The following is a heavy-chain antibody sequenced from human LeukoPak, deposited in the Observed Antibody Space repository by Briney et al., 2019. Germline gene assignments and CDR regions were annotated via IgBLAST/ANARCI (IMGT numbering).Heavy chain of an antibody. CDR2: IYENGGTT. V-gene: IGHV3-23*01. CDR1: GFTFRSHA. CDR3: VRDYCSGGSCYESKWFDP. Sequence: GGSLRLSCVGSGFTFRSHAMSWVRQAPEKGLEFVSGIYENGGTTYYADSVKGRFSISRDNSKNTLYLQMDSLRGEDTAVYFCVRDYCSGGSCYESKWFDPWGQGTLVTVSS. D-gene: IGHD2-15*01. J-gene: IGHJ5*02.